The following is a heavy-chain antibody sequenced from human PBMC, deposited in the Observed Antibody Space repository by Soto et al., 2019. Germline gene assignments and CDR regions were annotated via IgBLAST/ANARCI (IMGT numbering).Heavy chain of an antibody. Sequence: SKTLSLTCSVSGDSISNSRFYWAWIRQPPGEGLEWIGSIYHTGNAYYNPSLKSRVTIFVDTSKNQFSLKLTSVTAADTALYYCARDYFDSSDYTTNWFDPWGQGTLVTVSS. CDR1: GDSISNSRFY. CDR2: IYHTGNA. V-gene: IGHV4-39*01. J-gene: IGHJ5*02. D-gene: IGHD3-22*01. CDR3: ARDYFDSSDYTTNWFDP.